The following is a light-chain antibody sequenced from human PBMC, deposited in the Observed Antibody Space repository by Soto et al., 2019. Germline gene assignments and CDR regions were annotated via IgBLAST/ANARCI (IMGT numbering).Light chain of an antibody. V-gene: IGKV1-5*01. CDR3: QQYKSYSGT. CDR2: DAS. CDR1: QSISSW. Sequence: DIQMTQSPSTLSASVGDRVTITCRASQSISSWLAWYQQKPGKAPKLLIYDASSLESGVPSRFSGSGSGPEFTLTIISLQHDDFATYYCQQYKSYSGTFGQGTKLEIK. J-gene: IGKJ2*01.